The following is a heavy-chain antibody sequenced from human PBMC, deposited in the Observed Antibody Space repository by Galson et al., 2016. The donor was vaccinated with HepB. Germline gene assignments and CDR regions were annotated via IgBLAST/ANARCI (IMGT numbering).Heavy chain of an antibody. CDR1: GFRFSSYT. J-gene: IGHJ6*02. D-gene: IGHD1-1*01. V-gene: IGHV3-21*01. CDR3: ARDRGRDTLRTRSGNYYYYGMDV. Sequence: LRLSCAASGFRFSSYTMNWVRXAPAKGLEXVXSISSSSNKIFYADSVKGRFTVSRDNAKNALFLQLSSLRGEDTALYFCARDRGRDTLRTRSGNYYYYGMDVWGRGTTVTVSS. CDR2: ISSSSNKI.